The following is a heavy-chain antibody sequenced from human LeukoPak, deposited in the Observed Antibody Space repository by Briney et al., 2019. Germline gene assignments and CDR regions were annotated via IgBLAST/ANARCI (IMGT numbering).Heavy chain of an antibody. J-gene: IGHJ4*02. D-gene: IGHD5-18*01. Sequence: PSETLSLTCAVYGGSFSGYYWSWIRQPPGKGLEWIGEINHSGSTNYNPSLKSPVTISVDTSKNQFSLKLSSVTAADTAVYYCARKGGYSYGYSFDYWGQGTLVTVSS. CDR3: ARKGGYSYGYSFDY. CDR1: GGSFSGYY. V-gene: IGHV4-34*01. CDR2: INHSGST.